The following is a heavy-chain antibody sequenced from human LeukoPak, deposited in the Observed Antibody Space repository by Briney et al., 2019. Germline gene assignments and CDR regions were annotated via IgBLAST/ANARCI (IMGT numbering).Heavy chain of an antibody. J-gene: IGHJ3*02. V-gene: IGHV1-2*02. CDR3: ARDDAHNRPNAFDI. D-gene: IGHD2/OR15-2a*01. CDR1: GYTFTGYY. CDR2: INPNSGGT. Sequence: GASVKVSCKASGYTFTGYYMHWVRQAPGQGLEWMGWINPNSGGTNYAQKLQGRVTMTTDTSTSTAYMELRSLRSDDTAVYYCARDDAHNRPNAFDIWGQGTMVTVSS.